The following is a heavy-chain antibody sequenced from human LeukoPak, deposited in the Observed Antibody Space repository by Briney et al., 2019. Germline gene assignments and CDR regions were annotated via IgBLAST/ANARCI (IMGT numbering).Heavy chain of an antibody. CDR1: GLTFSECW. V-gene: IGHV3-7*01. Sequence: GGSLRLSCAASGLTFSECWMNWFDQTPGKGLEWVANIKEDGSEKDYVDSVKGRFTISRDNANKSICLQMNNLRAEKTAVYYCVHQDGAPRWGQGTLVIVSS. CDR2: IKEDGSEK. J-gene: IGHJ4*02. D-gene: IGHD1-26*01. CDR3: VHQDGAPR.